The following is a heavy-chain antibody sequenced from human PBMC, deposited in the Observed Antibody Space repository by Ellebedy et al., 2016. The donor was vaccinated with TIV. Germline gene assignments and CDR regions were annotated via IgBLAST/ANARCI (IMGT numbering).Heavy chain of an antibody. CDR2: FDPEDGET. J-gene: IGHJ4*02. Sequence: ASVKVSCKVSGYTLTELSMHWVRQAPGKGLEWMGGFDPEDGETIYAQKFQGRVTMTEDTSTDTAYMELSSLRSEDTAVYYCATDRGAGSSGWYYLDYWGQGTLVTVSS. D-gene: IGHD6-19*01. CDR3: ATDRGAGSSGWYYLDY. CDR1: GYTLTELS. V-gene: IGHV1-24*01.